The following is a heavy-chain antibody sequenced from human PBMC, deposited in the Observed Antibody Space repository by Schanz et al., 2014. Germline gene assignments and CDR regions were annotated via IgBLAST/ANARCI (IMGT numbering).Heavy chain of an antibody. CDR2: INTNNGNP. Sequence: QVQLVQSGAEVKTPGASVRVSCKTSGYTFSDFYIHWVRQAPGQGLEWMGWINTNNGNPTYAQGFTGRFVFSLDTSVSTAYLQISSLKAEDTAAYYCTTETIAMAGTFSIWGQGTLVTVSS. V-gene: IGHV7-4-1*02. CDR3: TTETIAMAGTFSI. J-gene: IGHJ4*02. CDR1: GYTFSDFY. D-gene: IGHD6-19*01.